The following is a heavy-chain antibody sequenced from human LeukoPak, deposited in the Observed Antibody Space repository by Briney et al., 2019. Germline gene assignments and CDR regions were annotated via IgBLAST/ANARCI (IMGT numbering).Heavy chain of an antibody. V-gene: IGHV4-59*01. D-gene: IGHD5-18*01. J-gene: IGHJ4*02. CDR1: GGSINSYY. Sequence: SETLSLTCTVSGGSINSYYWTWIRQPPGKGLEWIGYIYYTGSTDFNPSLRSRVTMSVDTSKNQFSLKLSSVTATDTAVYYCARVEDTAMVSQNPLQYWGQGTLVTVSS. CDR2: IYYTGST. CDR3: ARVEDTAMVSQNPLQY.